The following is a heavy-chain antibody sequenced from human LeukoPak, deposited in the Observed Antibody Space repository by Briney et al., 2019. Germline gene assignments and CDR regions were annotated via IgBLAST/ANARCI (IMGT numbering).Heavy chain of an antibody. CDR2: ISSSSYI. D-gene: IGHD5-24*01. CDR1: GFTFSSYS. Sequence: GGSLRLSCAASGFTFSSYSMNWVRQAPGKGLEWVSSISSSSYIYYADSVKGRFTISRDNAKNSLYLQMNSLRAEDTAVYYCARDSSDGYNSNWGQGTLVTVSS. CDR3: ARDSSDGYNSN. V-gene: IGHV3-21*01. J-gene: IGHJ4*02.